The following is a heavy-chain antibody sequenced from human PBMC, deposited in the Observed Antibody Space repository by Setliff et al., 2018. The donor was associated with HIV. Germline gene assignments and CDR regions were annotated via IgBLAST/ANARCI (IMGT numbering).Heavy chain of an antibody. V-gene: IGHV1-2*02. CDR3: AADDYNGDSFDN. Sequence: ASVKVSCKASGYSFSDYYIHWVRQAPGHGFQWMGWISPKYGGTNYAQNFQGRVTMTRDTSISTAYMELSNLRSDDTAVYYCAADDYNGDSFDNWGQGTLVTVSS. CDR1: GYSFSDYY. CDR2: ISPKYGGT. D-gene: IGHD4-4*01. J-gene: IGHJ4*02.